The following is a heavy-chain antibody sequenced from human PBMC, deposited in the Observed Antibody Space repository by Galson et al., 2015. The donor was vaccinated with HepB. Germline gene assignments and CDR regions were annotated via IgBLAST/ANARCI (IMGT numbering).Heavy chain of an antibody. CDR1: GFSLSTSGMC. D-gene: IGHD3-9*01. CDR3: ARMSSPGPHFDWSTLNWYFDY. J-gene: IGHJ4*02. V-gene: IGHV2-70*11. CDR2: IDWDDDK. Sequence: PALVKPTQTLTLTCTFSGFSLSTSGMCVIWIRQPPGKALEWLARIDWDDDKYYSTSLKTRLTISKDTSKNQVVLTMTNMDPVDTATFYCARMSSPGPHFDWSTLNWYFDYWGQGTLVTVSS.